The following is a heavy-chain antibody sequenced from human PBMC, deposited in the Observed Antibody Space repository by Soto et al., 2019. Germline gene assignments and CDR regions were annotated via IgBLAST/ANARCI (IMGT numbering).Heavy chain of an antibody. D-gene: IGHD3-3*01. CDR2: INHSGST. CDR3: ARGNDFWSGSYFDY. J-gene: IGHJ4*02. V-gene: IGHV4-34*01. Sequence: QVQLQQWGAGLLKPSETLSLTCAVYGGSFSGYYWSWIRQPPGKGLEWIGEINHSGSTNYNPSLKSRLTISVDTSKNQFSLKLSSVTAADTAVYYCARGNDFWSGSYFDYWGQGTLVTVSS. CDR1: GGSFSGYY.